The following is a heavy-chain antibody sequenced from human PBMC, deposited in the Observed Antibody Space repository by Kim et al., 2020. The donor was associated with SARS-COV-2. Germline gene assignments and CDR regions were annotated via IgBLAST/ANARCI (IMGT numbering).Heavy chain of an antibody. D-gene: IGHD6-19*01. V-gene: IGHV4-39*01. CDR2: IYYSGST. CDR3: ARQGSLSNRVGSQQWLVS. CDR1: GGSISSSSYY. J-gene: IGHJ5*02. Sequence: SETLSLTCTVSGGSISSSSYYWGWIRQPPGKGLEWIGSIYYSGSTYYNPSLKSRVTISVDTSKNQFSLKLSSVTAADTAVYYCARQGSLSNRVGSQQWLVSWGQGTLVTVSS.